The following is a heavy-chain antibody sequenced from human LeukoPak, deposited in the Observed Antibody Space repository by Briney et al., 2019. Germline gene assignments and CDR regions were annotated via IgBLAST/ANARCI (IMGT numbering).Heavy chain of an antibody. D-gene: IGHD4-11*01. CDR2: IYYSGST. CDR1: GGSISSGDYY. Sequence: SDTLSLTCTVSGGSISSGDYYWSWIRQPPGKGLEWIGYIYYSGSTYHNPSLKSRVTIEVETSKNHFALKLSPLSAAHTRVYYCARTVVWGQGTLVTVSS. V-gene: IGHV4-30-4*02. J-gene: IGHJ4*02. CDR3: ARTVV.